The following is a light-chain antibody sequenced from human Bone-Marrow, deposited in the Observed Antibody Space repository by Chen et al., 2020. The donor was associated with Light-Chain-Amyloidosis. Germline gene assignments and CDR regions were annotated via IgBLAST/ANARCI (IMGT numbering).Light chain of an antibody. V-gene: IGKV1-9*01. CDR2: AAS. J-gene: IGKJ1*01. CDR3: QQLNSYPRT. Sequence: DIQLTQSPSFLAASVGDRVTITCRASQGISSHLAWYQQKPGKAPKLPIYAASTLQSGVPSRFSGSGSGTEFTLTISSLQPEDFATYYCQQLNSYPRTFGQGTKVEIK. CDR1: QGISSH.